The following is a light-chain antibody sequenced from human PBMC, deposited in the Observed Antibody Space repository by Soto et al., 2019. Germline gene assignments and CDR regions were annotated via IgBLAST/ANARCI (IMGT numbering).Light chain of an antibody. CDR2: KAS. V-gene: IGKV1-5*03. CDR3: QQLKSYPIT. J-gene: IGKJ5*01. Sequence: DIQMTQSPSTLSATVGDRVTITCRASQSISSWLAWYQQKPGKAPKLLIYKASSLESGVPSRFSGSGSGTEFTLTISSLQPEDFATYYCQQLKSYPITFGQGTRLEIK. CDR1: QSISSW.